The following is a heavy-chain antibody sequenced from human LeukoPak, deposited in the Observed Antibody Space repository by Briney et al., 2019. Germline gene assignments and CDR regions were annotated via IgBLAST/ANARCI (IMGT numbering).Heavy chain of an antibody. D-gene: IGHD3-22*01. CDR3: AKDSDSSGHGPFDY. J-gene: IGHJ4*02. CDR1: GFTFDDYA. V-gene: IGHV3-9*01. CDR2: ISWNSGSK. Sequence: PGRSLRLSCAASGFTFDDYAMHWVRQAPGKGLEWVSGISWNSGSKGYADSVKGRFTISRANAKNSLYLQMNSLRAEDTALYYCAKDSDSSGHGPFDYWGQGTLVTVSS.